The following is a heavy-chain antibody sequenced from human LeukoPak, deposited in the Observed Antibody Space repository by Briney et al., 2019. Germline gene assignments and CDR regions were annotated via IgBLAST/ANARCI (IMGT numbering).Heavy chain of an antibody. CDR1: GDSISSNSAA. J-gene: IGHJ4*02. CDR2: TYYRSKWYS. Sequence: RSQTLSLTCGISGDSISSNSAAWNWIKKSPSRGLEWRGMTYYRSKWYSDYAVSVNGRITINPDTSKNQFYLQLNSVTPEDTAMYYCARYTSTWYLDYWGQGTLVTVSS. CDR3: ARYTSTWYLDY. D-gene: IGHD6-13*01. V-gene: IGHV6-1*01.